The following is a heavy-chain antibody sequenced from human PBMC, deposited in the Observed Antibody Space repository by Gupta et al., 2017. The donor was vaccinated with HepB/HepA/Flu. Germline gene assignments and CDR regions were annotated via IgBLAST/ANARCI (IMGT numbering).Heavy chain of an antibody. Sequence: QLQLQESGPGLVKPSETLSLTCTVSGGSISSSSYYWGWIRQPPGKGLEWIGSIYYSGSTYYNPSLKSRVTISVDTSKNQFSLKLSSVTAADTAVYYCARRFGVRRAGRYYYYYYMDVWGKGTTVTVSS. CDR1: GGSISSSSYY. J-gene: IGHJ6*03. CDR3: ARRFGVRRAGRYYYYYYMDV. V-gene: IGHV4-39*01. D-gene: IGHD3-10*01. CDR2: IYYSGST.